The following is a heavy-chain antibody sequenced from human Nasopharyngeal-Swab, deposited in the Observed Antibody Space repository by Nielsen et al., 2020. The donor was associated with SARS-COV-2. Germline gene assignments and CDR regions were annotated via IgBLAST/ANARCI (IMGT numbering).Heavy chain of an antibody. CDR1: GGSISSYY. J-gene: IGHJ4*02. D-gene: IGHD1-26*01. V-gene: IGHV4-59*01. CDR3: ARAGKPKPRLPILYSGSYHDKKYSFDYFDD. Sequence: SETLSLTCTVSGGSISSYYWSWIRQPPGKGLEWIGYIYYSGSTNYNPSLKGRVTISVDTSKNKFSLKLSSVTAADTAVYYCARAGKPKPRLPILYSGSYHDKKYSFDYFDDWGQVTLVTVSS. CDR2: IYYSGST.